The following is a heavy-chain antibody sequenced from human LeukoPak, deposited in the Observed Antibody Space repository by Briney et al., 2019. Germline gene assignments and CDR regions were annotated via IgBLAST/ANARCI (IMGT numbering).Heavy chain of an antibody. Sequence: GGSLRLSCAASGFTFSDYYMSWIRQAPGKGLEWVSYISSSSSYTNYADSVRGRFTISRDNAKNSLYLQMNSLRAEDTAVYYCARASALVLRYFDWLPRALGDAFDIWGQGTMVTVSS. CDR2: ISSSSSYT. V-gene: IGHV3-11*05. J-gene: IGHJ3*02. CDR1: GFTFSDYY. D-gene: IGHD3-9*01. CDR3: ARASALVLRYFDWLPRALGDAFDI.